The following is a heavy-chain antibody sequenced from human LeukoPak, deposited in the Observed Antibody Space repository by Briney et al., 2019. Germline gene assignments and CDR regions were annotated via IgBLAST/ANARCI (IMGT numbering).Heavy chain of an antibody. CDR2: IYYSGST. CDR1: GGSVSSGNYY. Sequence: PSETLSLTCTVSGGSVSSGNYYWSWIRQPPGKGLEWIGFIYYSGSTNYNPSLKSRVTISLETSKNQFSLKLSSVTAADTAVYYCARDDYSRVYEGSFDIWGQGTMVTVSS. D-gene: IGHD3-22*01. CDR3: ARDDYSRVYEGSFDI. J-gene: IGHJ3*02. V-gene: IGHV4-61*01.